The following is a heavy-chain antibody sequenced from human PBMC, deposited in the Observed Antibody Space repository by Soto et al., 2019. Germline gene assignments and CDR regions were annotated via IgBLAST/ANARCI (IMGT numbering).Heavy chain of an antibody. CDR2: ISSSSSTI. CDR3: ARTAYCGGDCYFYGMDV. Sequence: EVQLVESGGGLVQPGGSLRLSCAASGFTFSSYSMNWVGQAPGKGLEWVSYISSSSSTIYYADSVKGRFTISSDNAMNSLYLQMNSLRDEDTAVYYCARTAYCGGDCYFYGMDVWGQGTTVTVSS. D-gene: IGHD2-21*01. J-gene: IGHJ6*02. CDR1: GFTFSSYS. V-gene: IGHV3-48*02.